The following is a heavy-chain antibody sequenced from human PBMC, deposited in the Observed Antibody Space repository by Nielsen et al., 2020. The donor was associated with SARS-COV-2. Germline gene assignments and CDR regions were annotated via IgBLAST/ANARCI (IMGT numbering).Heavy chain of an antibody. CDR3: AKHHNYYYGMDV. CDR2: IYSGGSST. CDR1: GFTFSSYA. D-gene: IGHD1-14*01. V-gene: IGHV3-23*03. Sequence: GESLKISCAASGFTFSSYAMSWVRQAPGKGLEWVSVIYSGGSSTYYADSVKGRFTISRDNSKDTLYLQMNSLRAEDTAVYYCAKHHNYYYGMDVWGQGTTVTVSS. J-gene: IGHJ6*02.